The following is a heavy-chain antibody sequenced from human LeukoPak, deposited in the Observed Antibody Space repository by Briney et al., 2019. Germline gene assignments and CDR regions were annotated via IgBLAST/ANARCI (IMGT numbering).Heavy chain of an antibody. V-gene: IGHV3-7*01. CDR2: IKEDGSDK. Sequence: PGGSLRLSCAASGFTFSVYWMSWVRQAPGKGLEWVANIKEDGSDKYYVDSVKGRFTISRDNAKNSLFLQMHTLRAEDTAVYYCARVNHDIVVVPAAAEEAFDYWGQGTLVTVSS. D-gene: IGHD2-2*01. J-gene: IGHJ4*02. CDR1: GFTFSVYW. CDR3: ARVNHDIVVVPAAAEEAFDY.